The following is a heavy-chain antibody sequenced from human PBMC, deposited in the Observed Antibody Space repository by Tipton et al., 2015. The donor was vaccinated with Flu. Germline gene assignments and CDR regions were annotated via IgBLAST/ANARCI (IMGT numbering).Heavy chain of an antibody. D-gene: IGHD6-19*01. V-gene: IGHV4-38-2*01. Sequence: GLVKPSETLSLTCAVSGYSISSGYYWGWIRQPPGKGLEWIGSIYHSGSTYYHPSLKSRVTISVDTSKKQFSLKLSSVTAADTAVYYCARQERSGWFLDYWGQGTLVTVSS. CDR1: GYSISSGYY. CDR2: IYHSGST. CDR3: ARQERSGWFLDY. J-gene: IGHJ4*02.